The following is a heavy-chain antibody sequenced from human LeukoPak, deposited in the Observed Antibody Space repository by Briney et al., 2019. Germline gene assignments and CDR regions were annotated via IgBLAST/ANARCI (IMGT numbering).Heavy chain of an antibody. CDR1: GFTFSSYW. CDR2: IKQDGSEK. J-gene: IGHJ4*02. CDR3: ARAPYYYDSSGYSYFDY. V-gene: IGHV3-7*01. D-gene: IGHD3-22*01. Sequence: PGGSLRLSCAASGFTFSSYWMSWVRQAPGKGLEWVANIKQDGSEKYYVDSVKGRFTISRDNAKNSLYLQMNSLRAEDTAVYYCARAPYYYDSSGYSYFDYWGQGTLVTVSS.